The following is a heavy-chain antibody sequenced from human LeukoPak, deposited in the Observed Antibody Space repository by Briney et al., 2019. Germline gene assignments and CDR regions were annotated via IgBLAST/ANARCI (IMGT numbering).Heavy chain of an antibody. CDR3: AKLPDVVVTGRFDC. CDR2: ISGSGGTT. CDR1: GFTLSSYA. J-gene: IGHJ4*02. Sequence: RSGGSLRLSCAASGFTLSSYAMSWVRQAPGKGLEWVSGISGSGGTTYHADSVKGRCIISRDNSKNTLYLQMNSLRAEDTAIYYCAKLPDVVVTGRFDCWGQGTLVTVSS. V-gene: IGHV3-23*01. D-gene: IGHD2-2*01.